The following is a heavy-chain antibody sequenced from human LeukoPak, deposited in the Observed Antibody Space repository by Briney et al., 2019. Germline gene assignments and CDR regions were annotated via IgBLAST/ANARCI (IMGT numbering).Heavy chain of an antibody. D-gene: IGHD3-10*01. V-gene: IGHV1-69*05. J-gene: IGHJ3*02. CDR1: GGTFSSYA. CDR2: IIPIFGTA. CDR3: ARTYGSGSYLLADAFDI. Sequence: SVKVSCKASGGTFSSYAISWVRQAPGQGLEWMGRIIPIFGTANYAQKFQGRITITTDESTSTAYMELSSLRSEDTAVYYCARTYGSGSYLLADAFDIWGQGTMVTVSS.